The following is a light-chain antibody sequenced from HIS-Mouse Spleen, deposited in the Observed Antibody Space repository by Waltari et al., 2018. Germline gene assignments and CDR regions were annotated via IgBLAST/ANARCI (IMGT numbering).Light chain of an antibody. CDR1: QDISNY. Sequence: DIQMTQSQSSLSASVGERVTITCQASQDISNYLNWYQQKPGKAPKLLIYDASNLETGVPSRFSGSGSGTDFTLTISSLQPEDIATYYCQQYDNLHRLTFGPGTKVDIK. V-gene: IGKV1-33*01. CDR3: QQYDNLHRLT. J-gene: IGKJ3*01. CDR2: DAS.